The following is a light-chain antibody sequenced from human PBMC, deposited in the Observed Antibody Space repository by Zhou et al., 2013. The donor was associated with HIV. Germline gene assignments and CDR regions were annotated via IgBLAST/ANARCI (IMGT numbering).Light chain of an antibody. J-gene: IGKJ3*01. CDR1: QSVSSN. CDR2: GTS. Sequence: EIVMTQSPATLSVSPGERVTLSCRASQSVSSNLAWYQHKPGQAPRLLIYGTSNRATGIPDRFTGSGSGTDFTLTISNLEPEDFAVYYCQQHNNWPPXTFGPGTIVNI. CDR3: QQHNNWPPXT. V-gene: IGKV3D-15*01.